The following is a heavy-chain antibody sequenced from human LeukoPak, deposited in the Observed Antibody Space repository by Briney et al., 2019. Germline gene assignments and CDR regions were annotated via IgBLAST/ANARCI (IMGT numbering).Heavy chain of an antibody. CDR1: GYTFTGYY. Sequence: ASVKVSCKASGYTFTGYYMHWVRQAPGQGLEWMGWINPNSGGTNYAQKFQGRVTMTRDTSISTAYMELSRLRSDDTAVYYCVRDSSSWYQEVEEFDYWGQGTLVTVSS. CDR3: VRDSSSWYQEVEEFDY. J-gene: IGHJ4*02. V-gene: IGHV1-2*02. CDR2: INPNSGGT. D-gene: IGHD6-13*01.